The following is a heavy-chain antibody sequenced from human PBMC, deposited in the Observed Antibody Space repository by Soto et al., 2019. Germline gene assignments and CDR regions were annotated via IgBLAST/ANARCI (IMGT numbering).Heavy chain of an antibody. V-gene: IGHV3-23*01. J-gene: IGHJ4*02. CDR1: GFTFSSYA. CDR2: ISGSGGST. D-gene: IGHD2-8*01. CDR3: VKDQLVLMVMYYFDY. Sequence: EVQLLESGGGLVQPGGSLRLSCAASGFTFSSYAMSWVRQAPGKGLEWVSAISGSGGSTYYADSVKGRFTISRDNSKNTLYLQMNSLRAEDTAVYYCVKDQLVLMVMYYFDYWGQGTLVTVSS.